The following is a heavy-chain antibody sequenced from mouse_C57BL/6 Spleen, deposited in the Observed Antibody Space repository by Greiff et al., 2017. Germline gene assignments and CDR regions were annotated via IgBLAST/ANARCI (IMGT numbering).Heavy chain of an antibody. V-gene: IGHV5-4*03. J-gene: IGHJ4*01. CDR1: GFTFSSYA. CDR2: ISAGGSYT. Sequence: DVKLVESGGGLVKPGGSLKLSCAASGFTFSSYAMSWVRQTPEKRLEWVATISAGGSYTYYPDNVKGRFTISRDNAKNNLYLQMSHLKSEDTAMYYCARVYYGNYVGAMDYWGQGTSVTVAS. CDR3: ARVYYGNYVGAMDY. D-gene: IGHD2-1*01.